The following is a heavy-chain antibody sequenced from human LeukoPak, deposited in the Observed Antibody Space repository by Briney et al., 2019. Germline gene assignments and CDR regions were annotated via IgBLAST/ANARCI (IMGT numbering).Heavy chain of an antibody. CDR2: IWFDGSNK. CDR3: ARGEYDLLTGVYDTYGIDV. V-gene: IGHV3-33*01. D-gene: IGHD3-9*01. CDR1: GFTFSSYG. J-gene: IGHJ6*02. Sequence: PGGPLRLSCAASGFTFSSYGMHWVRQAPGKGLEWVAVIWFDGSNKYYADSVKGRFTISRDNSKNTLYLQMNSLRPEDTAVYYCARGEYDLLTGVYDTYGIDVWGQGTTVTVSS.